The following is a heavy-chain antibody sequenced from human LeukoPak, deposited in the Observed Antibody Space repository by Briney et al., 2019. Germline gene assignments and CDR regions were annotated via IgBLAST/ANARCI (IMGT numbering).Heavy chain of an antibody. J-gene: IGHJ6*03. CDR3: ARGLSNYYYYMDV. Sequence: ASVKVSCKASGGTFSSYAISWVRQAPGQGLEWMGGIIPIFGTANYAQKFQGRVTTTTDESTSTAYMELSSLRSEDTAVYYCARGLSNYYYYMDVWGKGTTVTVSS. D-gene: IGHD4-11*01. V-gene: IGHV1-69*05. CDR2: IIPIFGTA. CDR1: GGTFSSYA.